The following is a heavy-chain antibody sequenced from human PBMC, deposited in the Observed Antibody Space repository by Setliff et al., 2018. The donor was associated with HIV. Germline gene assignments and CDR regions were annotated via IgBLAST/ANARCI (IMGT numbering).Heavy chain of an antibody. CDR2: INAGNGNT. D-gene: IGHD3-10*01. CDR3: ASPSITMIRVVMRSAFDI. Sequence: ASVKVSCKASGYTFTSYAMHWVRQAPGQRLEWMGWINAGNGNTKYSQKFQGRVTITRDTSTSTAYMELSSLRSEDTAVYYCASPSITMIRVVMRSAFDICGQGIMVTVSS. CDR1: GYTFTSYA. J-gene: IGHJ3*02. V-gene: IGHV1-3*01.